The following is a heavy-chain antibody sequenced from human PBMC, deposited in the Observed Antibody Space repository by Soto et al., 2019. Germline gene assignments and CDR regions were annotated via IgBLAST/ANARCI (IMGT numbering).Heavy chain of an antibody. J-gene: IGHJ5*02. CDR1: GYTFTSYG. CDR2: ISAYNGNT. D-gene: IGHD2-15*01. CDR3: ARLNNVVVVAANPRNWFDP. V-gene: IGHV1-18*01. Sequence: ASVKVSCKASGYTFTSYGISWVRQAPGQGLEWMGWISAYNGNTNYAQKLQGRVTMTTDTSTSTAYMELRSLRSDDTAVYYCARLNNVVVVAANPRNWFDPWGQGTLVTAPQ.